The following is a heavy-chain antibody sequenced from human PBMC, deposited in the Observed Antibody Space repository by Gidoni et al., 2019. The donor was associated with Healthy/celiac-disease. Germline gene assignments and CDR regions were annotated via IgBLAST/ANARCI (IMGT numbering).Heavy chain of an antibody. Sequence: EVQLVESGEGVVQPGRSLRLPCAASGCTLDDDAMPWVRQAPGKGLEWVSGIIWNSGSIGYADSVKGRFTISRDNTTNSLYLQMNSLRAEDTALYYCAKDMMEIPRPGWYFDLWGRGTLVTVSS. D-gene: IGHD2-21*01. J-gene: IGHJ2*01. CDR1: GCTLDDDA. CDR2: IIWNSGSI. CDR3: AKDMMEIPRPGWYFDL. V-gene: IGHV3-9*01.